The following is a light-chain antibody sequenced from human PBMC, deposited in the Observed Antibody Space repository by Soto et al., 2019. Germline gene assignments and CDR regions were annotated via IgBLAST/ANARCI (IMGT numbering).Light chain of an antibody. V-gene: IGKV1-5*01. CDR1: QTISNW. CDR3: QQYNSYSET. Sequence: DIHMTQSPSTLSASVRDIGTITCRASQTISNWLAWYQQKPGKAPKLLIYDASTLESGVPSRFSGSGSGTEFTLTISTLQPDDFATYYCQQYNSYSETFGQGTKVDI. J-gene: IGKJ1*01. CDR2: DAS.